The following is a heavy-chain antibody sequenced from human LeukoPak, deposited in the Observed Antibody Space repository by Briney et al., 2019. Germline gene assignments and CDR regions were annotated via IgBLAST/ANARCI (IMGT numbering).Heavy chain of an antibody. D-gene: IGHD6-19*01. CDR1: GGSIGSNY. V-gene: IGHV4-59*08. Sequence: PSETLSLTCTVSGGSIGSNYWTWIRQPPGKGLEYIGYIYYTGGTNYNPSLKSRVTISVDTSKNQFSLKLTSVTAADTAVYFCAKYGNSGGLIDTWGQETLVTVSS. CDR2: IYYTGGT. J-gene: IGHJ5*02. CDR3: AKYGNSGGLIDT.